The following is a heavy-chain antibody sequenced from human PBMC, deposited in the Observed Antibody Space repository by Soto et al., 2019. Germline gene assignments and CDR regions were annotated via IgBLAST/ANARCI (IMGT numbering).Heavy chain of an antibody. CDR3: ARVPGAMGGGHYYYYGMDV. D-gene: IGHD2-2*01. CDR1: GGTFSSYA. V-gene: IGHV1-69*01. CDR2: IIPIFGTA. Sequence: QVQLVQSGAEVKKPGSSVKVSCKASGGTFSSYAISWVRQAPGQGLEWMGGIIPIFGTANYAQKFQGRVTITADESTSTAYMELSSLRSEDTAVYYCARVPGAMGGGHYYYYGMDVWGQGTTVTVSS. J-gene: IGHJ6*02.